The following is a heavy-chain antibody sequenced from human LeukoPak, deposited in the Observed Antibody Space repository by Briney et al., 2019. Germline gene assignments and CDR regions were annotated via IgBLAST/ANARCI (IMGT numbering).Heavy chain of an antibody. Sequence: GASVKVSCKASGYTFTGYYMHWVRQAPGQGLEWMGWINPNSGGTNYAQKFQGRVTMTRDTSISTAYMELSRLRSDDTAVYYCARTQGSATVTTPFNIWGQGTMVTVSS. D-gene: IGHD4-17*01. CDR3: ARTQGSATVTTPFNI. CDR2: INPNSGGT. V-gene: IGHV1-2*02. J-gene: IGHJ3*02. CDR1: GYTFTGYY.